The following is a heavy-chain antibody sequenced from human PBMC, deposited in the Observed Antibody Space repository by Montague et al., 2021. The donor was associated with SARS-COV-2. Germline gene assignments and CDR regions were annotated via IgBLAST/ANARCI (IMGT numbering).Heavy chain of an antibody. J-gene: IGHJ4*02. D-gene: IGHD4-23*01. Sequence: PALVKPTQTLTLTCTSSGFSLSTSGMCVSWIRQPPGKALEWLTLIDWDDDKYYSTSLKTRLTISKDTSKNQVVLTMTNMDPVDTATYYCARSYSTTVITRALDYWGQGTLVTVSS. CDR3: ARSYSTTVITRALDY. V-gene: IGHV2-70*01. CDR1: GFSLSTSGMC. CDR2: IDWDDDK.